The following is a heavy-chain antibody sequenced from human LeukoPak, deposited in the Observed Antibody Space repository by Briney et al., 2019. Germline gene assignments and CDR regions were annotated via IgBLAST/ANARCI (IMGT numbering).Heavy chain of an antibody. CDR1: GGSVSSGIYY. D-gene: IGHD4-23*01. Sequence: SEPLSLTCTVSGGSVSSGIYYWTWIRQPPGKGLEWIGYIYYSGSTNYNPSLKSRVTISVDTSKNQFSLKLSSVTAADTAVYYCARDIAYGANSLELWGQGNPGTVSS. CDR2: IYYSGST. CDR3: ARDIAYGANSLEL. J-gene: IGHJ1*01. V-gene: IGHV4-61*01.